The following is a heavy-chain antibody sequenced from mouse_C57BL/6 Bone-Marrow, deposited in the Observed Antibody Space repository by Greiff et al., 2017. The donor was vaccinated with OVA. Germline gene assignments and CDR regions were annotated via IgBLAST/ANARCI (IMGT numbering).Heavy chain of an antibody. Sequence: QVQLQQSGAELARPGASVKLSCKASGYTFTSYGISWVKQRPGQGLEWIGEIYPRSGNTYYNEKFKGKATLTADKSSSTAYMELRSLTSEDSAVYFYAGGESVVSSYYFDYWGKGTTLTVSS. J-gene: IGHJ2*01. CDR3: AGGESVVSSYYFDY. V-gene: IGHV1-81*01. D-gene: IGHD1-1*01. CDR2: IYPRSGNT. CDR1: GYTFTSYG.